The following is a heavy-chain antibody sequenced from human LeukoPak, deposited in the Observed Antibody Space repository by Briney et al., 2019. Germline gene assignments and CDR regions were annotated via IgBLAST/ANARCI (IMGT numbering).Heavy chain of an antibody. CDR3: AREAHRIAAAGVFDY. V-gene: IGHV4-61*01. CDR1: GGSVSSGSYY. D-gene: IGHD6-13*01. Sequence: SETLSLTCTVSGGSVSSGSYYWSWIRQPPGKGLEWIGYIYYSGSTNYNPSLKSRVTISVDTSKNQFSLKLSSVTAADTAVYYCAREAHRIAAAGVFDYWGQGTLVTVSS. J-gene: IGHJ4*02. CDR2: IYYSGST.